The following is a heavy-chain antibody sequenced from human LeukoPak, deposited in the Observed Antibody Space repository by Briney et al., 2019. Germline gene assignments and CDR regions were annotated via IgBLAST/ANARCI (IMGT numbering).Heavy chain of an antibody. V-gene: IGHV3-7*01. CDR1: GITNYW. D-gene: IGHD3-16*01. Sequence: GGSLRLSCVGSGITNYWMTWVRQAPGKGLESVANINKDSSEKYYLDSVKGRFTISRDNTKSSLFLQMNSLRVEDTGIYYCATDLNWVAYWGQGARVTVSS. J-gene: IGHJ4*02. CDR3: ATDLNWVAY. CDR2: INKDSSEK.